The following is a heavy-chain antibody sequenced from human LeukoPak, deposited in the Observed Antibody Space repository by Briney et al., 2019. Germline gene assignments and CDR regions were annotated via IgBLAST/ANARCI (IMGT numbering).Heavy chain of an antibody. J-gene: IGHJ5*02. CDR2: INPNSGGT. V-gene: IGHV1-2*02. Sequence: ASVKVSCKASGYTFTGYYMHWVRQAPGQGLEWMGWINPNSGGTNYAQKFQGRVTMTRDTSISTAYMELCRLRSDDTAVYYCARIRITMVRGVIPPNWFDPWGQGTLVTVSS. CDR1: GYTFTGYY. CDR3: ARIRITMVRGVIPPNWFDP. D-gene: IGHD3-10*01.